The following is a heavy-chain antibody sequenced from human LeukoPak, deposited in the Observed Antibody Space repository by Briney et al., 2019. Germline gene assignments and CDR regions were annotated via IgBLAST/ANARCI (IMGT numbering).Heavy chain of an antibody. Sequence: ASVKVSCKASGYTFTSYGISWVRQAPGQGLEWMGWLSAYNGNTNYAQKLQGRVTMTTDTSTSTAYMELRSLRSDDTAVYYCAREGYYYGSGSYYIKLFDYWGQGTLVTVSS. D-gene: IGHD3-10*01. CDR3: AREGYYYGSGSYYIKLFDY. J-gene: IGHJ4*02. V-gene: IGHV1-18*01. CDR1: GYTFTSYG. CDR2: LSAYNGNT.